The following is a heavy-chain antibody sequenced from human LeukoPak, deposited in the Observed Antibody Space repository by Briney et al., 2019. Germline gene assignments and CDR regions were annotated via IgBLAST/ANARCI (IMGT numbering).Heavy chain of an antibody. CDR3: ARDLGYSGFDWAP. V-gene: IGHV4-38-2*02. J-gene: IGHJ5*02. CDR2: IHSSGNT. CDR1: GYSISSGYY. Sequence: SETLSLTCTVSGYSISSGYYWGWIRQPPGKRMGWVGSIHSSGNTYYNPTLKSRVTISVDTSKNQFSLNLTSVTAADAAVYYCARDLGYSGFDWAPWGQGTLVTVSS. D-gene: IGHD5-12*01.